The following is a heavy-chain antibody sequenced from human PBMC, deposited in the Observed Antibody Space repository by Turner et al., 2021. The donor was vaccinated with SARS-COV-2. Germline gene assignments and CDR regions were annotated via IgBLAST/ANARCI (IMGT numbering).Heavy chain of an antibody. D-gene: IGHD4-17*01. CDR2: IYYSGST. CDR1: GGSISSGGYY. V-gene: IGHV4-31*03. Sequence: QVQLQESGPGLVKPSQTLSLTCTVSGGSISSGGYYWGWIRQHPGKGLAWIGYIYYSGSTYYNPSLKSRVTISVDTSKNQFSLRLSSVTAADTAVYYCARDGDLRRNWFDPWGQGTLVTVSS. CDR3: ARDGDLRRNWFDP. J-gene: IGHJ5*02.